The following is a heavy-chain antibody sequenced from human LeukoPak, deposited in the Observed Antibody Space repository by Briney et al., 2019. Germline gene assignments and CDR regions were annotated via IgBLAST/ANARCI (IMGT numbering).Heavy chain of an antibody. J-gene: IGHJ4*02. V-gene: IGHV4-30-2*01. D-gene: IGHD3-10*01. CDR2: IYHSGST. Sequence: PSETLSLTCTVSGGSISSGGYYWSWIRQPPGKGLEWIGYIYHSGSTYYNPSLKSRVTISVDTSKNQFSLKLSSVTAADTAVYYCASLNYYGSGPRDYWGQGTLVTVSS. CDR1: GGSISSGGYY. CDR3: ASLNYYGSGPRDY.